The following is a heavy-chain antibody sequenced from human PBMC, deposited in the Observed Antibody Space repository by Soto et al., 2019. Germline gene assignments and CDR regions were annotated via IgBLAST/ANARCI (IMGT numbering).Heavy chain of an antibody. D-gene: IGHD3-3*01. CDR2: ISGSGGST. J-gene: IGHJ6*03. V-gene: IGHV3-23*01. CDR3: AKGAYYDFLGGYWDYYYYMVV. Sequence: GGSLRLSCAASGFTFSSYAMSWVRQAPGKGLEWVSAISGSGGSTYYADSVKGRFTISRDNSKNTLYLQMNSLRAEDTAAYYCAKGAYYDFLGGYWDYYYYMVVWGKETTVAVSS. CDR1: GFTFSSYA.